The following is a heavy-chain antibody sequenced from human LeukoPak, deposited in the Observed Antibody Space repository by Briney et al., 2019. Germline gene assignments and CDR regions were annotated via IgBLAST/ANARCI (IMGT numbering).Heavy chain of an antibody. CDR3: AKGTYLVTTADY. D-gene: IGHD4-17*01. CDR2: ISGSGGST. Sequence: GGSLRLSCAASGFTFSSYSMNWVRQAPGKGLEWVSVISGSGGSTYYADSVKGRFTISRDNSKNTLYLQMNSLRADDTAVYYCAKGTYLVTTADYWGQGTLVTVSS. V-gene: IGHV3-23*01. J-gene: IGHJ4*02. CDR1: GFTFSSYS.